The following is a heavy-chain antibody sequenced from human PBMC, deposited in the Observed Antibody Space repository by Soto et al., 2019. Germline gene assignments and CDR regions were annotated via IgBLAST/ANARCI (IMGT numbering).Heavy chain of an antibody. CDR2: IIPIFGTA. CDR1: GGTFSRYA. V-gene: IGHV1-69*13. Sequence: ASVKVSCKASGGTFSRYAISWVRQAPGQGIKWMGGIIPIFGTANYAKKFQGRVTITADESTSTAYMDLSSLRSEDTAVYYCARGGSYSSSWDDFDIWGQGTMVTVSS. D-gene: IGHD6-13*01. CDR3: ARGGSYSSSWDDFDI. J-gene: IGHJ3*02.